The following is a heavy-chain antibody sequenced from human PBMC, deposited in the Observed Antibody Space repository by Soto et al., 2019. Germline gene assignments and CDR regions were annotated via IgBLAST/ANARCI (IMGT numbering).Heavy chain of an antibody. J-gene: IGHJ5*02. Sequence: SVKVSCKASGGTFSSYAISWVRQAPGQGPEWMGGIIPIFGTANYAQKFQGRVTITADESTSTAYMELSSLRSEDTAVYYCARGIVVVPAAQFDPWGQGTLVTVSS. CDR2: IIPIFGTA. V-gene: IGHV1-69*13. CDR1: GGTFSSYA. D-gene: IGHD2-2*01. CDR3: ARGIVVVPAAQFDP.